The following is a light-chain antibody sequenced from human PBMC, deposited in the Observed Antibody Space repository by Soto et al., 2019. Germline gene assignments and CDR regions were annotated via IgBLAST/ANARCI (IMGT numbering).Light chain of an antibody. CDR1: SSDIGNYNY. V-gene: IGLV2-8*01. CDR3: SSYAGSNNLRV. CDR2: EVT. Sequence: QSVLTQPPSASGSPGQSVTISCTGTSSDIGNYNYVSWYQQHPGKAPKLMIYEVTKRPSGVPDRFSGSKSGNTASLTVSELQAEDEADYYCSSYAGSNNLRVFGTGTKVTVL. J-gene: IGLJ1*01.